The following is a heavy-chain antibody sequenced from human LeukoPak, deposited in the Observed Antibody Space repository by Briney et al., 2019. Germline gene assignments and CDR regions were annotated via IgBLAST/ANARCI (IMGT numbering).Heavy chain of an antibody. J-gene: IGHJ4*02. CDR1: GASIRSGDYY. Sequence: SETLSLTCTVSGASIRSGDYYWSWIRQHPGKGLEWIGYIYYSGSTYYNPSLKSRVTISVDTSKNQFSLTLSSVTAADTAVYYCARGDYDILTGYRYFDYWAREPWSPSPQ. CDR2: IYYSGST. CDR3: ARGDYDILTGYRYFDY. D-gene: IGHD3-9*01. V-gene: IGHV4-31*03.